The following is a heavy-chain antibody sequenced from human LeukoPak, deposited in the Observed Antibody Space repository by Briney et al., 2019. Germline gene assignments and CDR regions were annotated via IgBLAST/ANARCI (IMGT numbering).Heavy chain of an antibody. CDR3: ARDSGMVRGVILYYGMDV. D-gene: IGHD3-10*01. CDR1: GFTFSSYW. CDR2: IKQDGSEK. J-gene: IGHJ6*02. V-gene: IGHV3-7*01. Sequence: GGSLRLSCAASGFTFSSYWMSWVRQAPGKGLEWVANIKQDGSEKYYVDSVKGRFTISRDNAKNSLYLQMNSLRAEDAAVYYCARDSGMVRGVILYYGMDVWGQGTTVTVSS.